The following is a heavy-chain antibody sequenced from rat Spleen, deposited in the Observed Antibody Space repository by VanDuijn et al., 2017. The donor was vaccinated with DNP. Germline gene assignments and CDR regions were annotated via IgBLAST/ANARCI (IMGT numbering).Heavy chain of an antibody. Sequence: EVQLVESGGGLVQPGRSLKVSCVASGFTFSNYYMAWVRQAPAKGLEWVAYISSDGGSTYYGDSVRGRFTISRDNAKNILYLQMNSLTSEDTATYYCTRDTTLAYWGQGVMVTVSS. CDR2: ISSDGGST. CDR3: TRDTTLAY. D-gene: IGHD1-4*01. CDR1: GFTFSNYY. J-gene: IGHJ2*01. V-gene: IGHV5-27*01.